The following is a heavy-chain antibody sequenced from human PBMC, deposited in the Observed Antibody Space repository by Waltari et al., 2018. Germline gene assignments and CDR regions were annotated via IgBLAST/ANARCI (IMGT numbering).Heavy chain of an antibody. CDR3: ARGLYDILTGYFSYGMDV. V-gene: IGHV3-53*01. CDR2: IYSGGSP. J-gene: IGHJ6*02. Sequence: EVQLVESGGGLIQPGGSLRLSCAASGFTVSSNYMSWVRQAPGKGLEWVSVIYSGGSPYYADAVKGRFTISRDNSKNTLYLQMNSLRAEDTAVYYCARGLYDILTGYFSYGMDVWGQGTTVTVSS. D-gene: IGHD3-9*01. CDR1: GFTVSSNY.